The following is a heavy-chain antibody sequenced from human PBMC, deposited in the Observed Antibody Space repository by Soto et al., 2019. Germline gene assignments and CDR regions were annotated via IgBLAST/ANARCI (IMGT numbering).Heavy chain of an antibody. D-gene: IGHD2-2*02. CDR1: GYSFTSYW. Sequence: GESLKISFKGSGYSFTSYWIGWVRQMPGKGLEWMGIIYPGDSDTRYSPSFQGQVTISADKSISTAYLQWSSLKASDTAMYYCARRAAYCSSTSCYKGEDYYYGMDVWGQGTTVTLSS. J-gene: IGHJ6*02. CDR2: IYPGDSDT. V-gene: IGHV5-51*01. CDR3: ARRAAYCSSTSCYKGEDYYYGMDV.